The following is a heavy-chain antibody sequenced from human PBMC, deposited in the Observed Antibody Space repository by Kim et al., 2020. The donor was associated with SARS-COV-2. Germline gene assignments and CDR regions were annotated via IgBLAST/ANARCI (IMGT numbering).Heavy chain of an antibody. J-gene: IGHJ4*02. D-gene: IGHD1-1*01. Sequence: GGSLRLSCAASGFTFNTAWMYWVRQAPGKGLEWVGLAKSKNDGGTTEYAAPVKGRFSISRDDSKKMLYLEMNSLNTDDTAVYYCTTEPNWNPEDFWGQVTLVTVSS. CDR3: TTEPNWNPEDF. V-gene: IGHV3-15*01. CDR2: AKSKNDGGTT. CDR1: GFTFNTAW.